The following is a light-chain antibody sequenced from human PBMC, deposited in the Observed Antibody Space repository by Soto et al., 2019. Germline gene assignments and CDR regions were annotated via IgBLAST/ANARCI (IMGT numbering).Light chain of an antibody. CDR2: EGV. V-gene: IGLV2-23*01. J-gene: IGLJ1*01. Sequence: QSALTQPASVSGSPGQSITITCTGSASNIGGYNLVSWYQYHAGKAPKVIIYEGVKRPSGVSNRFSGFKSGTTASLTISGLQAEDEADYYGCSYVGATTYVFGSGTKVTV. CDR3: CSYVGATTYV. CDR1: ASNIGGYNL.